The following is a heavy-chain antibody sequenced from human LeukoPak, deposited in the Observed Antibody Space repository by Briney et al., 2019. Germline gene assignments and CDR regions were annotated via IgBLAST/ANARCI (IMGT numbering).Heavy chain of an antibody. CDR1: GFTFSSYA. D-gene: IGHD5-24*01. CDR2: ISYDGSNK. J-gene: IGHJ4*02. Sequence: GGSLRLSCAASGFTFSSYAMHWVRQAPGKGLEWVAVISYDGSNKYYADSVKGRFTISRDNSKNTLYLQMNSLRAEDTAVYYCARDRGSGGRWLHKIQGGYFDYWGQGTLVTVSS. CDR3: ARDRGSGGRWLHKIQGGYFDY. V-gene: IGHV3-30*04.